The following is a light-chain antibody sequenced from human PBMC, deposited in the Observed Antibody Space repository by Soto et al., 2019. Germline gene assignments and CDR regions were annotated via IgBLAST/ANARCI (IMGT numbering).Light chain of an antibody. CDR3: QQVNGYPRDIT. CDR1: QSISSY. Sequence: DIQMTQSPSSLSASVGDRVTITCRASQSISSYLNWYQQKPGKAPKLLIYAASTLQSGVPSRFSGSGSGTAFTLTISSLQPEDFATYYCQQVNGYPRDITFGGGTRVEI. J-gene: IGKJ4*01. CDR2: AAS. V-gene: IGKV1-39*01.